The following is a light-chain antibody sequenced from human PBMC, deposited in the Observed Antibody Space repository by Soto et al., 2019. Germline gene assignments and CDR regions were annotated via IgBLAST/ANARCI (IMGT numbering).Light chain of an antibody. Sequence: ALQMTQSPSSLSASVGDRVTITCRASQDINNELGWYQQKPGKAPKLLIYGATTLQSGVPSRFSGSGSGTDFTATIRGLQPEEFGTDASIKDYIYPRTFGKGTPVEVE. V-gene: IGKV1-6*02. J-gene: IGKJ1*01. CDR1: QDINNE. CDR2: GAT. CDR3: IKDYIYPRT.